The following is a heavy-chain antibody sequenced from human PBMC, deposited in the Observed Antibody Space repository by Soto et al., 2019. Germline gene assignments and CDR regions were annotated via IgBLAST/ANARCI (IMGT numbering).Heavy chain of an antibody. CDR3: ARHLLLYYYDSSGYYLRDAFDI. CDR2: IYYSGST. J-gene: IGHJ3*02. Sequence: ETLSLTCTVSGGSISSYYWSWIRQPPGKGLEWIGYIYYSGSTNYNPSLKSRVTISVDTSKNQFSLKLSSVTAADTAVYYCARHLLLYYYDSSGYYLRDAFDIWGQGTMVTVSS. D-gene: IGHD3-22*01. V-gene: IGHV4-59*08. CDR1: GGSISSYY.